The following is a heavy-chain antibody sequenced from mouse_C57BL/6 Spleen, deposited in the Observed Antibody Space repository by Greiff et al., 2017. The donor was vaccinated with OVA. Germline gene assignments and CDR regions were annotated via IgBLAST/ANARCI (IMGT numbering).Heavy chain of an antibody. Sequence: DVLLVESGEGLVKPGGSLKLSCAASGFTFSSYAMSWVRQTPEKRLEWVAYISSGGDYTYYADTVKGRFTISRDNARNTLYLQMSNLKSEDKAMYYWTRDRGTGYFDVWGTGTTVTVSS. CDR2: ISSGGDYT. CDR1: GFTFSSYA. D-gene: IGHD3-3*01. CDR3: TRDRGTGYFDV. V-gene: IGHV5-9-1*02. J-gene: IGHJ1*03.